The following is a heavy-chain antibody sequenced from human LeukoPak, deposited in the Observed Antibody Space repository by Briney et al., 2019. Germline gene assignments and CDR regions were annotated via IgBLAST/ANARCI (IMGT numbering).Heavy chain of an antibody. D-gene: IGHD3-22*01. CDR1: GFTVSSNY. J-gene: IGHJ3*02. CDR3: AKDSSGYYYYSSGAFDI. V-gene: IGHV3-23*01. CDR2: ISGSGGSA. Sequence: GGSLRLSCAASGFTVSSNYMSWVRQAPGKGLEWVSAISGSGGSAYYADSVKGRFTISRDNSKNTLYLQMNSLRAEDTAVYYYAKDSSGYYYYSSGAFDIWGQGTMVTVSS.